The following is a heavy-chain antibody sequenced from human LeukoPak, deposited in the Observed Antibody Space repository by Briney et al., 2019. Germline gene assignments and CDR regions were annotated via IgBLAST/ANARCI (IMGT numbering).Heavy chain of an antibody. CDR2: IDGGGGPT. V-gene: IGHV3-23*01. CDR3: AKNSGYNWHYFFVY. J-gene: IGHJ4*02. D-gene: IGHD6-25*01. Sequence: GGPLRLSCAASGFPFRTYAMSWVRKAPGKGLEWVSVIDGGGGPTYYADSVKGRFTFSRDNSKNTLYLQMNSLRADDLAVNFCAKNSGYNWHYFFVYWGEGTLVTVSS. CDR1: GFPFRTYA.